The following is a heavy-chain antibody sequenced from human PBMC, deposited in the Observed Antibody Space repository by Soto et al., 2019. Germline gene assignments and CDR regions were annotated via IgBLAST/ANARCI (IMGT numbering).Heavy chain of an antibody. D-gene: IGHD5-18*01. CDR3: ARGYSYGFFDY. CDR2: INHSGST. J-gene: IGHJ4*02. CDR1: GGSISSSSYY. Sequence: QLQLQESGPGLVKPSETLSLTCTVSGGSISSSSYYWGWIRQPPGKGLEWIGEINHSGSTNYNPSLKSRVTISVDTSKNQFSLKLSSVTAADTAVYYCARGYSYGFFDYWGQGTLVTVSS. V-gene: IGHV4-39*07.